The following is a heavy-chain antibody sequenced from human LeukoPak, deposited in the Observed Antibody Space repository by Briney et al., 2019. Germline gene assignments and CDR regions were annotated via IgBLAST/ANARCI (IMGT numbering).Heavy chain of an antibody. CDR3: ARAGGSLVWFDP. Sequence: GASVKVSCKASGGTFSSYAISWVRQAPGQGLEWMGRIIPIFGIANYAQKFQGRVTITADKSTSTAYMELSSLRSEDTAVYYCARAGGSLVWFDPWGQGTLVTVSS. J-gene: IGHJ5*02. CDR1: GGTFSSYA. D-gene: IGHD6-25*01. CDR2: IIPIFGIA. V-gene: IGHV1-69*04.